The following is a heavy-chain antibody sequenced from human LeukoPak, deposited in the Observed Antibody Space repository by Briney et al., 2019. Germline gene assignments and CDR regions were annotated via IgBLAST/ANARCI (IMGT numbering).Heavy chain of an antibody. CDR1: GGSISSGGYY. V-gene: IGHV4-61*08. CDR3: ARPREQWLGNDAFDM. CDR2: IYYSGST. D-gene: IGHD6-19*01. Sequence: PSQTLSLTCAVSGGSISSGGYYWTWIRQPPGKGLEWIGYIYYSGSTNYNPSLKSRVTISIDTSKNQFSLKLSSVTAADTAVYYCARPREQWLGNDAFDMWGQGTMVTVSS. J-gene: IGHJ3*02.